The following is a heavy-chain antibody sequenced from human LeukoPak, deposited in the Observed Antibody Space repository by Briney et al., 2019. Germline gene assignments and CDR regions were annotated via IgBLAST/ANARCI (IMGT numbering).Heavy chain of an antibody. CDR3: TRYGSGSYYRIDYMGV. Sequence: GGSLRLSCTASGFTFGDYAMSWVRQAPGKGLEWVGFIRSKAYGGTTEYAASVKGRFTISRDDSKSIAYLQMNSLKTEDTAVYYCTRYGSGSYYRIDYMGVWGKGTTVTISS. CDR2: IRSKAYGGTT. D-gene: IGHD3-10*01. V-gene: IGHV3-49*04. CDR1: GFTFGDYA. J-gene: IGHJ6*03.